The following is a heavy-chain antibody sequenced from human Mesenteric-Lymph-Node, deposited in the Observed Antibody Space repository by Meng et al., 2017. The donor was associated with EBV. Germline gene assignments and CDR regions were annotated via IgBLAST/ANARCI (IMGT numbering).Heavy chain of an antibody. V-gene: IGHV4-4*02. CDR3: ARVGWGVRGYYFDY. CDR1: GGSITNSNW. CDR2: VYHSGSA. J-gene: IGHJ4*02. D-gene: IGHD3-10*01. Sequence: GQVQESGPGPVKPSGTLSLTCAVSGGSITNSNWWSWVRQVPGKGLEWIAEVYHSGSANYNPSLESRVTVSVDRSNNHFSLKVTSVTAADTAVYYCARVGWGVRGYYFDYWGQGTLVTVFS.